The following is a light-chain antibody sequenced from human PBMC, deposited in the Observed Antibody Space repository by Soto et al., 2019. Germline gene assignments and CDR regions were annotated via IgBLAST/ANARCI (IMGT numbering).Light chain of an antibody. CDR1: QRISSW. CDR2: KAS. J-gene: IGKJ2*01. CDR3: QQYNSYST. Sequence: DIQMTQSPSTLSASVGDRVTITCRARQRISSWLAWYQQKPGKAPKLLIYKASSLESGVPSRFSGSGSGTEFTLTISSLQPDDFATYYCQQYNSYSTFGQGTKLEIK. V-gene: IGKV1-5*03.